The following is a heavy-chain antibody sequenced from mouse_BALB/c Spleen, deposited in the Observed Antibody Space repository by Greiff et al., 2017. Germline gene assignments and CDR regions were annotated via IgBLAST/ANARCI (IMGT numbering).Heavy chain of an antibody. Sequence: VQLKESGPELVKPGASVKISCKASGYSFTGYFMNWVMQSHGKSLEWIGRINPYNGDTFYNQKFKGKATLTVDKSSSTAHMELRSLASEDSAVYYCARGVVEGYFDVWGAGTTVTVSS. CDR2: INPYNGDT. CDR1: GYSFTGYF. J-gene: IGHJ1*01. CDR3: ARGVVEGYFDV. V-gene: IGHV1-20*02. D-gene: IGHD1-1*01.